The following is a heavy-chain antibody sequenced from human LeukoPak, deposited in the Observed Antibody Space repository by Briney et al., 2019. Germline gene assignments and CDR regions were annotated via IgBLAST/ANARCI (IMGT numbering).Heavy chain of an antibody. CDR2: IYPGDSDT. D-gene: IGHD2-15*01. Sequence: GASLQISCKGAGYSFTSYWIGWVRPMPGKGLEWMGIIYPGDSDTRYSPSFQGQVTISADKSISTAYLQWSSLKASDTAMYYCARPGYCSGGSCYGRRAFDIWGQGTMVTVSS. CDR3: ARPGYCSGGSCYGRRAFDI. CDR1: GYSFTSYW. V-gene: IGHV5-51*01. J-gene: IGHJ3*02.